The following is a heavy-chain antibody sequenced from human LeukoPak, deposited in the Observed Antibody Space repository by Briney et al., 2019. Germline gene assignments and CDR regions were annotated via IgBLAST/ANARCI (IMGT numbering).Heavy chain of an antibody. Sequence: GGSLRLSCAVSGFTVSSIYMTWVRQAPGKGLEWVSSISGGGRNTYYAASVKGRFTISRDNSKNMLHLQMNSLRAEDTAVYYCAKDRTSMVTTGLDYWGQGTLATVSS. J-gene: IGHJ4*02. CDR3: AKDRTSMVTTGLDY. CDR2: ISGGGRNT. CDR1: GFTVSSIY. V-gene: IGHV3-23*01. D-gene: IGHD4-17*01.